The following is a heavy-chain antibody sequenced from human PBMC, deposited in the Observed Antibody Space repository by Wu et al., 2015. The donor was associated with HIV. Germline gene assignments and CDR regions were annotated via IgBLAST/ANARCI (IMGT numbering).Heavy chain of an antibody. V-gene: IGHV1-46*01. Sequence: QLVQSGAEVKKPGASVKVSCKVSGYSLTELSIHWVRQAPGKGLEWMGIINPSGGSTSYAQKFQGRVTMTRDTSTSTVYMELSSLRSEDTAVYYCARDMVVVRGVMNYYYGMDVWGQGTTVTVSS. CDR1: GYSLTELS. D-gene: IGHD3-10*01. CDR2: INPSGGST. J-gene: IGHJ6*02. CDR3: ARDMVVVRGVMNYYYGMDV.